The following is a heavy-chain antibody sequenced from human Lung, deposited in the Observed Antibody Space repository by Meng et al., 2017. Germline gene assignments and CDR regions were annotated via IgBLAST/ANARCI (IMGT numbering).Heavy chain of an antibody. CDR2: INPSDGYT. J-gene: IGHJ5*02. V-gene: IGHV1-46*01. CDR3: TRDHSTADVTVWWFDP. CDR1: GYTFTRHW. D-gene: IGHD4-17*01. Sequence: QVQLVQSGAEGKNPGASAKVSCKVSGYTFTRHWMHWVRQAPGQGLEWMGIINPSDGYTMYEQKFQDRITITGDTSTGTVYMELSGLRSEDTAVYYCTRDHSTADVTVWWFDPWGQGTLVTVSS.